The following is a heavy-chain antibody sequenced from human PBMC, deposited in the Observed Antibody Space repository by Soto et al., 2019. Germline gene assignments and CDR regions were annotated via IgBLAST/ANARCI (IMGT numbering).Heavy chain of an antibody. CDR2: IYPGDSDT. Sequence: PGESLKISCKGSGYSFTSYWIGWVRQMPGKGLELMGIIYPGDSDTRYSPSFQGQVTISADKSISTAYLQWSSLKASDTAMYYCATTAAAGKYYNGMDVWGQGTTVTVS. V-gene: IGHV5-51*01. D-gene: IGHD6-13*01. J-gene: IGHJ6*02. CDR1: GYSFTSYW. CDR3: ATTAAAGKYYNGMDV.